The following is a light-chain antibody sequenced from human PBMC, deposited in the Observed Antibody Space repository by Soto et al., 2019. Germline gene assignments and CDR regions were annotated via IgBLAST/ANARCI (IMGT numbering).Light chain of an antibody. CDR1: QGIGSA. CDR3: LRVNTYPQA. J-gene: IGKJ4*01. CDR2: DAS. Sequence: AIPLTQSPSSLSASIGDRVTITCRARQGIGSALAWYQQAPGKPPKLLIFDASTLENGGRSRFSGGGSGTDFTLTISSQQAEDVATYYCLRVNTYPQAFGGGTKVEIK. V-gene: IGKV1-13*02.